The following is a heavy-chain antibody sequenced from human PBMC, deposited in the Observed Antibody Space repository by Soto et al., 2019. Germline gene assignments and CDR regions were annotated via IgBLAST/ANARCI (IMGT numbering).Heavy chain of an antibody. J-gene: IGHJ3*02. D-gene: IGHD3-3*01. V-gene: IGHV3-74*01. CDR3: VRVGAGWAFDI. CDR2: ITNDGSST. CDR1: GFTFSRHW. Sequence: EVQLVESGGGLVQPGGSLRLDCGASGFTFSRHWMHWVRQVPGKGLVWVSRITNDGSSTSYADSVKGRFTVSRDNAKNTLYLQMSSLRAEDTAVYYCVRVGAGWAFDIWGQGTMVTVSA.